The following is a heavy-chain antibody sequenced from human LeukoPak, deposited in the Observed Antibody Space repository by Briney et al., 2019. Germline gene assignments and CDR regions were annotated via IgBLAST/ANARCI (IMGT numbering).Heavy chain of an antibody. CDR1: GGSISSGSYY. V-gene: IGHV4-61*02. CDR3: AREFIRTQRWLQLDAFDI. CDR2: IYTSGST. D-gene: IGHD5-24*01. J-gene: IGHJ3*02. Sequence: SQTLSLTCTVSGGSISSGSYYWSWIRQPAGKGLEWIGRIYTSGSTDYNPSLKSRVTISVDTSKNQFSLKLSSVTAADTAVYYCAREFIRTQRWLQLDAFDIWGQGTMVTVSS.